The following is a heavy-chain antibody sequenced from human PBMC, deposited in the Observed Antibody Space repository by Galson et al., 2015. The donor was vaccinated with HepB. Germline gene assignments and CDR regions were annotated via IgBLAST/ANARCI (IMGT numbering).Heavy chain of an antibody. CDR2: ISSSSSYI. Sequence: LRLSCAASGFTFSSYGMHWVRQAPGKGLEWVSSISSSSSYIYYADSVKGRFTISRDNAKNSLYLQMNSLRAEDTAVYYCASNVDTAMVFYYGMDVWGQGTTVTVSS. J-gene: IGHJ6*02. CDR3: ASNVDTAMVFYYGMDV. D-gene: IGHD5-18*01. CDR1: GFTFSSYG. V-gene: IGHV3-21*01.